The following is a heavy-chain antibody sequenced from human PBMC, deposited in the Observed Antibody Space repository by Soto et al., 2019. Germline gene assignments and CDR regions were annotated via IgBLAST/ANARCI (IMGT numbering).Heavy chain of an antibody. CDR1: GFTVSSND. CDR3: ARASLDFWSGPSDYYYYYYMDV. J-gene: IGHJ6*03. V-gene: IGHV3-66*01. CDR2: IYSGGST. D-gene: IGHD3-3*01. Sequence: GVSQRLSCAAAGFTVSSNDMSWVRQAPGKGLEWVSVIYSGGSTYYADSVKGRFTISRDNSKNTLYLQMNSLRAEDTAVYYCARASLDFWSGPSDYYYYYYMDVWGKGTTVTVSS.